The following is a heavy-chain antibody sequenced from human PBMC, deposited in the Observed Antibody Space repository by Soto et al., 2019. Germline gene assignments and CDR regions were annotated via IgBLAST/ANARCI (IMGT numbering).Heavy chain of an antibody. D-gene: IGHD1-1*01. J-gene: IGHJ1*01. Sequence: QLQLQESGSGLVKPSQTLSLTCAVSGGSISSSGYSWSWIRQPPGKGLEWIGYIYHSGGTYYTPSLKSRVTISVDRSKNQFSLRLSSVTAADTAVYYCVRGYEAEYFQHWGQGTLVTVSS. CDR3: VRGYEAEYFQH. CDR1: GGSISSSGYS. V-gene: IGHV4-30-2*01. CDR2: IYHSGGT.